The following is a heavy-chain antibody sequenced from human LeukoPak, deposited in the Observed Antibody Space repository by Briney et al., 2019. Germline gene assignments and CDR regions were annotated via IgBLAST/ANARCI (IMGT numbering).Heavy chain of an antibody. CDR3: ARIKGYDFWSGYYTGGNAFDI. CDR2: IYPGDSDT. CDR1: GYSFTSYW. J-gene: IGHJ3*02. D-gene: IGHD3-3*01. V-gene: IGHV5-51*01. Sequence: GESLKISCKGSGYSFTSYWLGWVRQMPGKGLEWMGIIYPGDSDTRYSPSFQGQVTISADKSISTAYLQWSSLKASDTAMYYCARIKGYDFWSGYYTGGNAFDIWGQGAMVTVSS.